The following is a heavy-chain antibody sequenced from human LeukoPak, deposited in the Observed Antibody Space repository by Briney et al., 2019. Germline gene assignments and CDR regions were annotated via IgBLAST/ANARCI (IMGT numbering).Heavy chain of an antibody. V-gene: IGHV1-69*06. CDR1: GGTFSSYA. Sequence: SVKVSCKASGGTFSSYAISWVRQAPGQGLEWMGGIIPIFGTANYAQKFQGRVTITADKSTSTAYMELRSLRSDDTAVYYCARDQLGYCSGGSCYSGDNWFDPWGQGTLVTVSS. D-gene: IGHD2-15*01. CDR3: ARDQLGYCSGGSCYSGDNWFDP. J-gene: IGHJ5*02. CDR2: IIPIFGTA.